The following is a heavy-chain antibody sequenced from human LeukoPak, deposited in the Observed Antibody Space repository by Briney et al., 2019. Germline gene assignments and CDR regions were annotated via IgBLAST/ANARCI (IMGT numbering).Heavy chain of an antibody. CDR1: GFTFSSYA. J-gene: IGHJ4*02. D-gene: IGHD6-13*01. CDR2: ISASGGST. CDR3: AKPADGYSSSLYYFDY. Sequence: GGSLRLSCAASGFTFSSYAMSWVRQAPGKGLEWVLAISASGGSTYYAESVKGRFTISRDNSKDTLYLLMNSLRAEDTAVYYCAKPADGYSSSLYYFDYWGQGTLVTVSS. V-gene: IGHV3-23*01.